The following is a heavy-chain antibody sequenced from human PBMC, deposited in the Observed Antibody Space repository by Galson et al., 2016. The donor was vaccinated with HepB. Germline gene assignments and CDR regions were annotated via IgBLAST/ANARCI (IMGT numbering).Heavy chain of an antibody. V-gene: IGHV1-69*13. Sequence: SVKVSCKASGGTFSSYAISWVRQAPGQGLEWMGGIIPIFGTANYAQKFQGRVTITADESTSTAYMELRSLKSDDTAVYYCARDKTGPTPYFYYGLDMWGQGTTVTVYS. CDR3: ARDKTGPTPYFYYGLDM. CDR1: GGTFSSYA. J-gene: IGHJ6*02. CDR2: IIPIFGTA.